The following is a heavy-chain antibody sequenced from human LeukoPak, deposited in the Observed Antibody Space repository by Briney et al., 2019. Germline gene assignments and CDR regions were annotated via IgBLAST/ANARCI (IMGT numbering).Heavy chain of an antibody. Sequence: PSETLSLTCTVSGGSISNYYWSWIRQPPGNGLEWIGYIYYSGSTYYNPSLRSRVTISVDTSKNQFSLNLNSVTAADTAVYYCARALSGTYGLFQHWGQGTLVTVSS. CDR2: IYYSGST. CDR1: GGSISNYY. CDR3: ARALSGTYGLFQH. V-gene: IGHV4-59*01. D-gene: IGHD1-26*01. J-gene: IGHJ1*01.